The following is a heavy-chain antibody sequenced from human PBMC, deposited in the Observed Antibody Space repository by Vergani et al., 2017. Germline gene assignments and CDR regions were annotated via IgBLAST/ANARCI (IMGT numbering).Heavy chain of an antibody. D-gene: IGHD3-22*01. Sequence: QVQLQESGPGLVKPSETLSLTCTVSGGSISSYYWSWIRQPPGKGLEWIGYIYYSGSTNYNPSLKSRVTISVDTSKNQFSLKLSSVTAADTAVYYCARDWGGHYYDSSGYYYSYYYGMDVWGQGTTVTVSS. CDR1: GGSISSYY. CDR2: IYYSGST. CDR3: ARDWGGHYYDSSGYYYSYYYGMDV. J-gene: IGHJ6*02. V-gene: IGHV4-59*12.